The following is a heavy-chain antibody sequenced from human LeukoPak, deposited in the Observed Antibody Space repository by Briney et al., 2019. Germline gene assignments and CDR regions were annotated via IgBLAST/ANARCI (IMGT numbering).Heavy chain of an antibody. CDR1: GGSFSGYY. CDR2: VYYSGST. CDR3: ARQMTTLTTGRTFVI. D-gene: IGHD4-17*01. J-gene: IGHJ3*02. Sequence: SETLSLTCSVSGGSFSGYYWSWIRQPPGKGLEWIGYVYYSGSTNYNPSLKSRVTISVDSSKNQFSLKLSSVTAADTAIYYCARQMTTLTTGRTFVIWGQGTMVTVSS. V-gene: IGHV4-59*01.